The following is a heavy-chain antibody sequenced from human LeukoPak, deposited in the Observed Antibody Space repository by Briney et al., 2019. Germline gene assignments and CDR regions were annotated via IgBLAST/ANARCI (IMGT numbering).Heavy chain of an antibody. CDR2: MNHSGSS. CDR1: GGSFSGYY. J-gene: IGHJ4*02. D-gene: IGHD3-10*01. V-gene: IGHV4-34*01. Sequence: PSETLSLTCAVYGGSFSGYYWSWIRQPPGKELEWIGEMNHSGSSNYNPSLKSRVTISVDTSKNQFSLKVSSVTAADTAVYYCARGRGRLDYWGQGTLVTVSS. CDR3: ARGRGRLDY.